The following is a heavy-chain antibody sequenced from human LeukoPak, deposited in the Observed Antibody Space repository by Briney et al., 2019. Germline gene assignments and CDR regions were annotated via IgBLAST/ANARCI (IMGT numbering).Heavy chain of an antibody. CDR3: ARFGEIPFDY. CDR2: ISYDGSNK. D-gene: IGHD3-10*01. J-gene: IGHJ4*02. V-gene: IGHV3-30*04. Sequence: GGSLRLSCAASGFTFSSYEMNWARQAPGKGLEWVAVISYDGSNKYYADSVKGRFTISRDNSKNTLYLQMNSLRAEDTAVYYCARFGEIPFDYWGQGTLVTVSS. CDR1: GFTFSSYE.